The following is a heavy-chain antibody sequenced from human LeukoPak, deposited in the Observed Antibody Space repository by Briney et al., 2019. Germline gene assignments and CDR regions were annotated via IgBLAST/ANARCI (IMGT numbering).Heavy chain of an antibody. CDR3: ARVGADTYGSGHPEGDCDY. D-gene: IGHD3-10*01. CDR2: IIPILGIA. CDR1: GGTFSSYA. J-gene: IGHJ4*02. V-gene: IGHV1-69*04. Sequence: ASVKVSCKASGGTFSSYAISWVRQAPGQGLEWMGRIIPILGIANYAQKFQGRVTITADKSTSTAYMELSSLRSEDTAVYYCARVGADTYGSGHPEGDCDYWGQGTLVTVSS.